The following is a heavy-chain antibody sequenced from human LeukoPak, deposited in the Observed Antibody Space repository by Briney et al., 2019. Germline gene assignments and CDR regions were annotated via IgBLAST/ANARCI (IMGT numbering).Heavy chain of an antibody. D-gene: IGHD1-1*01. CDR2: ISSSGSTI. CDR1: GFTFSDYH. Sequence: GWSLRLSCAASGFTFSDYHMSWIRQAPGKGLEWVSYISSSGSTIYYADSVKGRFTISRDNAKNSLYLQMNSLRAEDTAVYYCARRNEVSWFNTDAFDIWGQGTMVTVSS. CDR3: ARRNEVSWFNTDAFDI. V-gene: IGHV3-11*01. J-gene: IGHJ3*02.